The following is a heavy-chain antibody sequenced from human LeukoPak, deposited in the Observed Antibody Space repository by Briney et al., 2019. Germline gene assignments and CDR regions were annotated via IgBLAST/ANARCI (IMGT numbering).Heavy chain of an antibody. CDR1: GGSISSGGYY. V-gene: IGHV4-31*03. Sequence: SQTLSLTCTVSGGSISSGGYYWSWIRQHPGKGLEWIGYTYYSGSTYYNPSLKSRVTISVDTSKNQFSLKLSSVTAADTAVYYCARDGGIMNSEFDYWGQGTLVTVSS. CDR2: TYYSGST. CDR3: ARDGGIMNSEFDY. D-gene: IGHD3-16*01. J-gene: IGHJ4*02.